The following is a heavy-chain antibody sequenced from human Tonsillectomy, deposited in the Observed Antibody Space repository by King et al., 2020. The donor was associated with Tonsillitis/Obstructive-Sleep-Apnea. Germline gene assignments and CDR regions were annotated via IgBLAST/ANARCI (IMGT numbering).Heavy chain of an antibody. V-gene: IGHV3-13*05. J-gene: IGHJ6*02. CDR2: IGSTGDP. CDR3: ARGDYYGSGGGKHTMDV. D-gene: IGHD3-10*01. Sequence: QLVQSGGGLVQPGGSLRLSCAASGFTFSRYDMHWVRQPTGKGLEWVSAIGSTGDPYYPGSVKGRFTISRENAKNSLYLQMNTLRADDTAVYYCARGDYYGSGGGKHTMDVWGHGTTVTVSS. CDR1: GFTFSRYD.